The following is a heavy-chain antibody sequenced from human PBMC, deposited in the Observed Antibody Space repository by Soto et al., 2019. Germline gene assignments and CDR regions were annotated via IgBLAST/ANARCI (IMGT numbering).Heavy chain of an antibody. CDR1: GGSISSGGYY. J-gene: IGHJ4*02. D-gene: IGHD2-15*01. CDR2: IYYSGST. V-gene: IGHV4-31*03. CDR3: ARRWGRSFDY. Sequence: SETLSLTCTVSGGSISSGGYYWSWIRQHPGKGLEWIGYIYYSGSTYYNPSLKSRVTISVDTSKNQFSLKLTSVTAADTAVYYCARRWGRSFDYWGQGTLVTVSS.